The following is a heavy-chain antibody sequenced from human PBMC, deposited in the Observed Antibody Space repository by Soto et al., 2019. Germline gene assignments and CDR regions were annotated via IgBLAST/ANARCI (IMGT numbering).Heavy chain of an antibody. Sequence: ASVKVSCKASGYTFPSYDINWVRQATGQGLEWMGWMNPNSGNTGYAQKFQGRVTMTRNTSISTAYMELSSLRSEDTAVYYCAREGGIAAAGTFPYYYYGMDVWGQGTTVTVSS. V-gene: IGHV1-8*01. CDR2: MNPNSGNT. CDR1: GYTFPSYD. J-gene: IGHJ6*02. CDR3: AREGGIAAAGTFPYYYYGMDV. D-gene: IGHD6-13*01.